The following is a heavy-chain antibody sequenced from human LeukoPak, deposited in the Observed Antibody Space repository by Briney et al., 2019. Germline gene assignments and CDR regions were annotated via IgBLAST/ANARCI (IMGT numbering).Heavy chain of an antibody. Sequence: PSETLSLTCTVSGGSISSHYWSWIRQPPGKGLEWIGYIYYSGSTNYNPSLKSRVTISVDTSKNQFSLKLSSVTAADTAVYYCAKTNYYESRGHRYFYHYYYMDGWGKGTTVTVSS. CDR3: AKTNYYESRGHRYFYHYYYMDG. CDR2: IYYSGST. J-gene: IGHJ6*03. D-gene: IGHD3-22*01. CDR1: GGSISSHY. V-gene: IGHV4-59*11.